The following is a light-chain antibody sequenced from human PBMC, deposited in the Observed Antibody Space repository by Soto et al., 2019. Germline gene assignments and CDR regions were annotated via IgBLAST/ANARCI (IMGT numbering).Light chain of an antibody. Sequence: QSALTQPPSASGSPGQSVTISCTGTSSDVGGYNYVSWYQHHPGKAPKLVICEVTKRPSGVPDRFSGSKSGNTASLSVSGLQAEDEADYYCSSYAGRYSGVFGGGTKLTVL. V-gene: IGLV2-8*01. CDR3: SSYAGRYSGV. CDR1: SSDVGGYNY. J-gene: IGLJ3*02. CDR2: EVT.